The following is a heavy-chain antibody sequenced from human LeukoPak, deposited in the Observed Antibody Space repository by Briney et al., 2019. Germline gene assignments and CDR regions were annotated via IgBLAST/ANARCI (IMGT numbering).Heavy chain of an antibody. D-gene: IGHD3-10*01. CDR2: ISYDGSNK. CDR1: GFTFSSYA. J-gene: IGHJ4*02. CDR3: ATYTQWFGAPGTDY. V-gene: IGHV3-30*04. Sequence: PGGSLRLSCAASGFTFSSYAMHWVRQAPGKGLEWVAVISYDGSNKYYADSVKGRFTISRDNSKNTLYLQMNSLRAEDTAVYYCATYTQWFGAPGTDYWGQGTLVTVSS.